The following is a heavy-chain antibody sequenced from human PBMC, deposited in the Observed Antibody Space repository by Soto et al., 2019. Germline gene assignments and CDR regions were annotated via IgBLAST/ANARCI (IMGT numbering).Heavy chain of an antibody. V-gene: IGHV3-21*01. Sequence: EVQLVESGGGLVKPGGSLRLSCAASGFTFTTYSMNWVRQAPGKGLEWVSSISGSSSYIYYADSVKGRFTISRDNAKNSLYLQMNSLRAEDTAVYYCARETTVTAFDYWGLGTLVTVSS. CDR1: GFTFTTYS. D-gene: IGHD4-17*01. CDR3: ARETTVTAFDY. CDR2: ISGSSSYI. J-gene: IGHJ4*02.